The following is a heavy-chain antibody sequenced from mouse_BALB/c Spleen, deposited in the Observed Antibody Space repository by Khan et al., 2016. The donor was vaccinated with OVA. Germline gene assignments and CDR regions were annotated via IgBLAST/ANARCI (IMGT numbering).Heavy chain of an antibody. CDR3: ARGGRFAY. CDR1: GYTFTDYA. D-gene: IGHD3-3*01. J-gene: IGHJ3*01. V-gene: IGHV1S137*01. Sequence: QVQLQQSGAELVRPGVSVKLSCKGSGYTFTDYAMHWVKQSHAKSLEWIGVISTYYGAASYHQKFKGKATMTVAKSSSTAYMELARLTSEDSAIYYCARGGRFAYWGQGTLVTVSA. CDR2: ISTYYGAA.